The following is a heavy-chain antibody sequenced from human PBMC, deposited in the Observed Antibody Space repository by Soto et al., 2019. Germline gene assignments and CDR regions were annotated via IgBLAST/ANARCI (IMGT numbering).Heavy chain of an antibody. CDR1: GFSLSTSGVG. CDR2: IYWDDDK. Sequence: QITLKESGPPLVKPTQSLTLTCTFSGFSLSTSGVGVGWIRQPPGKALEWLALIYWDDDKRYSPSLKSRLTITKDTSKNQVLLTMTNMDPVETATYYCAHRRLYSVGYNYEKGGFDYWGQGTLVTVSS. J-gene: IGHJ4*02. CDR3: AHRRLYSVGYNYEKGGFDY. D-gene: IGHD5-12*01. V-gene: IGHV2-5*02.